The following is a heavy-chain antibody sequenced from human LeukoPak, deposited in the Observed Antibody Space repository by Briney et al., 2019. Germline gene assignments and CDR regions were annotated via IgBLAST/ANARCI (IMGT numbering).Heavy chain of an antibody. CDR2: IIPIFGTA. J-gene: IGHJ4*02. CDR1: GGTFSSYA. Sequence: ASVKVSCKASGGTFSSYAISWVRQAPGQGLEWMGGIIPIFGTANYAQKFQGRVTMTADESTSTAYMELSSLRSEDTAVYYCARTRPNYYYGSGSYYTPFDYWGQGTLVTVSS. CDR3: ARTRPNYYYGSGSYYTPFDY. V-gene: IGHV1-69*13. D-gene: IGHD3-10*01.